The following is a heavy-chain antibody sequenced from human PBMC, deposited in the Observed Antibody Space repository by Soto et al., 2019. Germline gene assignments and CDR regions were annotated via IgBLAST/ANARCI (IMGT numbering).Heavy chain of an antibody. CDR2: IKSKTDGGTT. CDR1: GFTFSNAW. D-gene: IGHD3-10*01. CDR3: TPFVPIARGYGMDV. J-gene: IGHJ6*02. Sequence: PGGSLRLACAASGFTFSNAWMNWVRQAPGKGLEWVGRIKSKTDGGTTDYAAPVKGRFTISRDDSKNTLYLQMNSLKTEDTAVYYCTPFVPIARGYGMDVWGQGTTVTVSS. V-gene: IGHV3-15*07.